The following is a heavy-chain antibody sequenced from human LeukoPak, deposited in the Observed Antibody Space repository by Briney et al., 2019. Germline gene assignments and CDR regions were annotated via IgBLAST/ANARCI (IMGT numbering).Heavy chain of an antibody. CDR2: IYPGDSDT. Sequence: GESLKISCKGSGYSFTSYWIGWVRQMPGKGLEWMGIIYPGDSDTRYSPSFQGQVTISADKSISTAYLQWSSLKASDTAMYYCASPGPSNSRGPYDAFDIWGQGTMVTVSS. V-gene: IGHV5-51*01. CDR1: GYSFTSYW. J-gene: IGHJ3*02. CDR3: ASPGPSNSRGPYDAFDI. D-gene: IGHD4-23*01.